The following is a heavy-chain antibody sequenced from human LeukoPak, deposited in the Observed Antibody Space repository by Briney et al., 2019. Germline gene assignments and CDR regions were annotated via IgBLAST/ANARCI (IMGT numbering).Heavy chain of an antibody. CDR3: ARGPSSNWSGLDF. CDR1: GFTFSSYS. V-gene: IGHV3-21*01. J-gene: IGHJ4*02. Sequence: GGSLRLSCAASGFTFSSYSMNWVRQAPGKGLEWVSLISSSGSYIYYADSVKGRFTISRDNAKNTLYLQVNNLRAEDTAVYYCARGPSSNWSGLDFWGQGTLLTVSS. D-gene: IGHD6-13*01. CDR2: ISSSGSYI.